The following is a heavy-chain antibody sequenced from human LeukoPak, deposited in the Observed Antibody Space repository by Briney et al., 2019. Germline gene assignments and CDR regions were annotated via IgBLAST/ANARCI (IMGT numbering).Heavy chain of an antibody. D-gene: IGHD3-22*01. Sequence: SETLSLTCTVSGGSISSYYWSWIRQPPGRGLEWIGYIYYSGSTNYNPSLKSRVTISVDTSKNQFSLKLSSVTAADTAVYYCARSYDSSGYYYVWYFDLWGRGTLVTVSS. CDR1: GGSISSYY. V-gene: IGHV4-59*01. CDR3: ARSYDSSGYYYVWYFDL. J-gene: IGHJ2*01. CDR2: IYYSGST.